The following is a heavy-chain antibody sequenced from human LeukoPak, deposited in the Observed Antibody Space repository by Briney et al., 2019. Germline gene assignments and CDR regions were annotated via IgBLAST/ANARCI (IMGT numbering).Heavy chain of an antibody. CDR2: IYSGGST. CDR1: GFTVSSNY. V-gene: IGHV3-66*01. D-gene: IGHD2-15*01. J-gene: IGHJ4*02. Sequence: GGSLRLSCAASGFTVSSNYMSWVRQAPGKGLEWVSVIYSGGSTYYADSVKGRFTISRDNSKNTLYLQMNSLRAEDTAVYYCAKDPGDIVVVVAAPDFDYWGQGTLVTVSS. CDR3: AKDPGDIVVVVAAPDFDY.